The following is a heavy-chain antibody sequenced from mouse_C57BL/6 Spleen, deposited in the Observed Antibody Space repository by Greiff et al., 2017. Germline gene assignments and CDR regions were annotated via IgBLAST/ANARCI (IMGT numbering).Heavy chain of an antibody. CDR2: ISYDGSN. V-gene: IGHV3-6*01. CDR3: ARERDSKNAMDY. J-gene: IGHJ4*01. CDR1: GYSITSGYY. Sequence: EVKLVESGPGLVKPSQSLSLTCSVTGYSITSGYYWYWIRQFPGNKLEWMGYISYDGSNNYNPSLKNRISITSDTSKNQFFLKLNSVTTEDTATYYCARERDSKNAMDYWGQGTSVTVSS. D-gene: IGHD2-5*01.